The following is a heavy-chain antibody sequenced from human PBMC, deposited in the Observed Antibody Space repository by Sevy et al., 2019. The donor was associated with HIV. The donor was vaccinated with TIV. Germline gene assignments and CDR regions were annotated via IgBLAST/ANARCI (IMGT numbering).Heavy chain of an antibody. J-gene: IGHJ4*02. CDR1: GFTFSSYW. V-gene: IGHV3-7*01. CDR3: ARRGGLWFGELSGPFDY. D-gene: IGHD3-10*01. CDR2: IKQDGSEK. Sequence: GGSLRLSCAASGFTFSSYWMSWVRQAPGKGLEWVANIKQDGSEKYYVDSVKGRFTISRDNAKNSLYLQMNSLRAEDMAVYYCARRGGLWFGELSGPFDYWGQGTLVTVSS.